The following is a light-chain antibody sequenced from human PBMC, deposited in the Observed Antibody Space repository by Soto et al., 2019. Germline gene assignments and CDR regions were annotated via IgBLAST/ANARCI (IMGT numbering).Light chain of an antibody. Sequence: QSVLTQPPSVSAAPGQKVTGSCSGSSSNIGNNYVSWYQQLPGTAPKLLIYDNNKRPSGIPDRFSDSKSGTSATLAITGLQTGDEADYYCGTWDSSLSAYVFGTGTKVTVL. CDR1: SSNIGNNY. J-gene: IGLJ1*01. V-gene: IGLV1-51*01. CDR3: GTWDSSLSAYV. CDR2: DNN.